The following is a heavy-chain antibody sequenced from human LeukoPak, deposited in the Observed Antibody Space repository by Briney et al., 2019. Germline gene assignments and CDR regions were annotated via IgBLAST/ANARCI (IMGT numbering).Heavy chain of an antibody. CDR3: AKAELGVDTFFDY. CDR2: ISANGGKT. Sequence: GGSLRLSCAPSGFSLTSYAMTWVRQAPGEGLEWVSDISANGGKTYYSDSVKGRFTISRDNSKRTLFLQMNSLRAEDTAFYYCAKAELGVDTFFDYWGQGTLVTVSS. V-gene: IGHV3-23*01. J-gene: IGHJ4*02. CDR1: GFSLTSYA. D-gene: IGHD3-3*01.